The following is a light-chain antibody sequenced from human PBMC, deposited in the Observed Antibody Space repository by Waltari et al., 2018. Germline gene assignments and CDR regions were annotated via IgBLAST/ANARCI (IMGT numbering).Light chain of an antibody. V-gene: IGKV3-11*01. Sequence: SVLTQSPVTLSLSPGERATLSFRASQNVYDYLAWYQQKPGQAPRLLIYAASNRATGVPASFSGSWSGTDFTLTISSLEPEDFAVYYCRQRSSWPSITFGQGTRLEIK. J-gene: IGKJ5*01. CDR3: RQRSSWPSIT. CDR1: QNVYDY. CDR2: AAS.